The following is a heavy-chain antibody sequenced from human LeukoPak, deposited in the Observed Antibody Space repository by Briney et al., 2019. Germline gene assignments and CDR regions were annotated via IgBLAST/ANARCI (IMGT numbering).Heavy chain of an antibody. V-gene: IGHV3-21*01. Sequence: GGSLRLSCAASGFTFSSHNLNWVRQAPGKGLEWVSFINSDSIYIFYADSVKGRFTISRDNAKNSLYLQVNSLTAEDTAVYYCARGSREHGLDSWGQGTLVTVSS. CDR3: ARGSREHGLDS. CDR1: GFTFSSHN. CDR2: INSDSIYI. D-gene: IGHD1-26*01. J-gene: IGHJ4*02.